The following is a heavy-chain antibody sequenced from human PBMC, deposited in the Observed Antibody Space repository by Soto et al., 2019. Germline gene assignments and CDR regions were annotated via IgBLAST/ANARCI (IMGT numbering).Heavy chain of an antibody. CDR1: GGSISSGDYY. V-gene: IGHV4-30-4*01. CDR3: ARDRGISSSWRGYFDL. J-gene: IGHJ2*01. D-gene: IGHD6-13*01. CDR2: IYYSGST. Sequence: QVQLQESGPGLMKPSQTLSLTCTVSGGSISSGDYYWSWIRQPPGKGLEWIGYIYYSGSTYYNPSLKSRVTISVDTSKNQFSLKLSSVTAADTAVYYCARDRGISSSWRGYFDLWGRGTLVTVSS.